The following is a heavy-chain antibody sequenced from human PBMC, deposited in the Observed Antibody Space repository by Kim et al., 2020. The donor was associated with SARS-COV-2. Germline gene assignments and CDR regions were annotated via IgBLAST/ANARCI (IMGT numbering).Heavy chain of an antibody. V-gene: IGHV3-7*01. J-gene: IGHJ6*02. CDR3: ARDEYQLLMSYYYGMDV. D-gene: IGHD2-2*01. CDR2: IKQDGSEK. CDR1: GFTFSSYW. Sequence: GGSLRLSCAASGFTFSSYWMSWVRQAPGKGLEWVANIKQDGSEKYYVDSVKGRFTISRDNAKNSLYLQMNSLRAEDTAVYYCARDEYQLLMSYYYGMDVWGQGTTVTVSS.